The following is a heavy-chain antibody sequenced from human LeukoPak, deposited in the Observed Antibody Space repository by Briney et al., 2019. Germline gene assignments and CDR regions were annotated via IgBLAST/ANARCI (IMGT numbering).Heavy chain of an antibody. Sequence: SETLSLTCTVSGGSISSYYWSWIRQPAGKGLEWIGRIYTSGSTNYNPSLKSRVTMSVDTSKNQFSLKLSSVTAADTAVYYCVRDGIGIAARRHNYYYYYMDVWGKGTTVTVSS. J-gene: IGHJ6*03. CDR3: VRDGIGIAARRHNYYYYYMDV. D-gene: IGHD6-6*01. CDR2: IYTSGST. V-gene: IGHV4-4*07. CDR1: GGSISSYY.